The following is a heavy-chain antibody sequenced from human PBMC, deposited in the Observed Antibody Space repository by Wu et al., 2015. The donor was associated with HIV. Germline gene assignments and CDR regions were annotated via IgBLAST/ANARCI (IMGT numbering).Heavy chain of an antibody. D-gene: IGHD3-10*01. CDR2: IIPIFGTA. Sequence: QVQLVQSGAEVKKPGSSVKVSCKASGGTFSSYAISWVRQAPGQGLEWMGRIIPIFGTANYAQKFQGRVTITADESTSTAYMELSSLRSEDTAVYYCARDTWNYYGSGSYYNGQSWFDPWGQGTLVTVSS. CDR3: ARDTWNYYGSGSYYNGQSWFDP. V-gene: IGHV1-69*13. CDR1: GGTFSSYA. J-gene: IGHJ5*02.